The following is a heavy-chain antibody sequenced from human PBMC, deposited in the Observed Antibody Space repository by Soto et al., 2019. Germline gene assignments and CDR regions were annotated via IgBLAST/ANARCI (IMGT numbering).Heavy chain of an antibody. V-gene: IGHV4-59*01. J-gene: IGHJ4*02. CDR1: GDSISSYY. Sequence: QVQLQESGPGLVKPSETLSLTCAVSGDSISSYYCMWIRQPTGKGLESIGYLYYGRSANYNPSLKIRVTLAVDTSTNQCSLSLSSMTAADTAVYYCALRSMAVVPEYWGQGTLVTVSS. CDR2: LYYGRSA. D-gene: IGHD3-22*01. CDR3: ALRSMAVVPEY.